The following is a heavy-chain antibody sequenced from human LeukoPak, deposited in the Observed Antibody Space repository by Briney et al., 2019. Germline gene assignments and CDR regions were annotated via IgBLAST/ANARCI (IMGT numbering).Heavy chain of an antibody. Sequence: GGSLRFSCAASGFTFSSYAMSWVRQAPGKGLEWVSAISGSGGSTYYADSVKGRFTISRDNSKNTLYLQMNSLRAEDTAVYYCAKGHCSGGSCHFDYWGQGTLVTVSS. CDR1: GFTFSSYA. CDR2: ISGSGGST. J-gene: IGHJ4*02. V-gene: IGHV3-23*01. D-gene: IGHD2-15*01. CDR3: AKGHCSGGSCHFDY.